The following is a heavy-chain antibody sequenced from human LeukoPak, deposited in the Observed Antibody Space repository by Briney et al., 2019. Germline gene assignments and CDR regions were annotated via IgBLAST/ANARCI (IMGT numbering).Heavy chain of an antibody. Sequence: GESLKISCKGSGHIFTNYWFGWVRQMPGKGLEWMGIIHPGDSETRYSPSFKGQVTMSADKSISTAYLQWSSLKASDTAMYYCARQFTYYYDSSGYSDAFDIWGQGTMVTVSS. J-gene: IGHJ3*02. V-gene: IGHV5-51*01. CDR1: GHIFTNYW. CDR3: ARQFTYYYDSSGYSDAFDI. CDR2: IHPGDSET. D-gene: IGHD3-22*01.